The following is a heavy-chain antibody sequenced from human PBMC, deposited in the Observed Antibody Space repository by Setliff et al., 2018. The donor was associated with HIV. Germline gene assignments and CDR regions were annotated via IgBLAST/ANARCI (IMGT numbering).Heavy chain of an antibody. Sequence: TLSLTCDVSGYSIIEAYYWLWIRQSPTKGLEYIGIIFRGVTTYYDPSLRSRVALSMDTSKNQFSLRLSSVTAADTAIYYCARADSRRGAGYQYMDVWGKGTTVTVSS. D-gene: IGHD4-4*01. CDR3: ARADSRRGAGYQYMDV. CDR1: GYSIIEAYY. V-gene: IGHV4-38-2*01. J-gene: IGHJ6*03. CDR2: IFRGVTT.